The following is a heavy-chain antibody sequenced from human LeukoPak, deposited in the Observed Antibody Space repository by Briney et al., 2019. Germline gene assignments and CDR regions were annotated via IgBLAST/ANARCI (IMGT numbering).Heavy chain of an antibody. CDR1: GVTFDSSD. CDR3: ARDIGRPEGGYYYMDV. D-gene: IGHD1-26*01. Sequence: SVKVSCKASGVTFDSSDISWVRQAPGQGLEWMGGIIPIFGSAIYAQKFQGRVTITADTSTSTAYMELTSLRSEDTAMYYCARDIGRPEGGYYYMDVWGKGTTVTISS. CDR2: IIPIFGSA. J-gene: IGHJ6*03. V-gene: IGHV1-69*06.